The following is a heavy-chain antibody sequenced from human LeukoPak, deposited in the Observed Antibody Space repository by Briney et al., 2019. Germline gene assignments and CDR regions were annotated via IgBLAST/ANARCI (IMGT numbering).Heavy chain of an antibody. CDR2: INHSGST. V-gene: IGHV4-34*01. CDR1: GGSFSGYY. J-gene: IGHJ4*02. CDR3: ARRYGSGSYGY. Sequence: KPSESLSLTCAVYGGSFSGYYWSWIRQPPGKGLEWIGEINHSGSTNYNPSLKSRVTISVDTSKNQFSLKLSSVTAADTAVYYCARRYGSGSYGYWGQGTLVTVSS. D-gene: IGHD3-10*01.